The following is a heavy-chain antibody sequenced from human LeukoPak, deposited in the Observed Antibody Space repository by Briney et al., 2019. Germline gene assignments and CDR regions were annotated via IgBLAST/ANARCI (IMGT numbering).Heavy chain of an antibody. CDR1: GGSFSGYY. J-gene: IGHJ4*02. D-gene: IGHD6-19*01. V-gene: IGHV4-34*01. CDR3: ARETVAGTYYFDY. Sequence: SETLSLTCAVYGGSFSGYYWSWIRQPPGKGLEWIGEINHSGSTNYNPSLKSRATISVDTSKNQFSPKLSSVTAADAAVYYCARETVAGTYYFDYWGQGTLVTVSS. CDR2: INHSGST.